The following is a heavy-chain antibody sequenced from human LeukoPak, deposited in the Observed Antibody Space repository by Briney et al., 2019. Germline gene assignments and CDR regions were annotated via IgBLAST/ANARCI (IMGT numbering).Heavy chain of an antibody. CDR2: IFPGGGEI. Sequence: GGSLRLSCAASGFTFSTFAMIWVRQPPGKGLEWVSSIFPGGGEIHYADSVRGRFTISRDNSKSTLSLQMNSLRAEDTAVYYCAKDSGVYVWGSYRSGYFDYWGQGTLVTVSS. CDR3: AKDSGVYVWGSYRSGYFDY. V-gene: IGHV3-23*01. D-gene: IGHD3-16*02. CDR1: GFTFSTFA. J-gene: IGHJ4*02.